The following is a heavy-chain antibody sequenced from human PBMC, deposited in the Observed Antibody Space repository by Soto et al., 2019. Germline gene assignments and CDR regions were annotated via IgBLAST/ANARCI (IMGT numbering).Heavy chain of an antibody. CDR3: AREVVVLRYFDWSPAFDY. Sequence: GGSLRLSCASSLLTFISYWMSWVRTAPGKGLEWLANIKQDGSEKYYVDSVKGRFTISRDNAKNSLYLQMNSLRAEDTAVYYCAREVVVLRYFDWSPAFDYWGQGTLVTVSS. J-gene: IGHJ4*02. CDR2: IKQDGSEK. D-gene: IGHD3-9*01. V-gene: IGHV3-7*01. CDR1: LLTFISYW.